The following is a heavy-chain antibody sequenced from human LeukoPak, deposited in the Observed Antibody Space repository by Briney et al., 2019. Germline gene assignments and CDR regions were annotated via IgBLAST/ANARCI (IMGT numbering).Heavy chain of an antibody. V-gene: IGHV1-18*04. J-gene: IGHJ4*02. D-gene: IGHD2-15*01. CDR1: VYTFISYG. CDR3: ARECGPGGSCYPSQLDY. CDR2: ISGYNGNP. Sequence: ASVKVSCKASVYTFISYGINWVRQAPGQGLEWMGWISGYNGNPHYAQKLQGRVTMTTDTSTSTAYMELRSLRSDDTALYYCARECGPGGSCYPSQLDYWGQGTLVTVSS.